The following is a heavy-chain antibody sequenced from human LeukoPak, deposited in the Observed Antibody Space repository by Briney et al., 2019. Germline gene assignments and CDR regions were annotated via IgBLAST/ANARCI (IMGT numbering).Heavy chain of an antibody. Sequence: PGGSLRLSCAASGFNFSNHNMNWVRQAPGKGLEWVSSISSRSSYIYYADSLKGRFTISRDNAKNSVYLQMNSLRAKDTAVYYCVSYFGFDYWGQGTLVTVSS. CDR1: GFNFSNHN. J-gene: IGHJ4*02. V-gene: IGHV3-21*01. CDR2: ISSRSSYI. CDR3: VSYFGFDY. D-gene: IGHD3-10*01.